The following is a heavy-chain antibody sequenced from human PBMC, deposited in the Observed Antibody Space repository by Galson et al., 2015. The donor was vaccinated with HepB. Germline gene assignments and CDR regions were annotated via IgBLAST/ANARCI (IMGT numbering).Heavy chain of an antibody. D-gene: IGHD6-19*01. CDR3: ARTLRHSSGWYFDY. CDR2: ISSSGSTI. J-gene: IGHJ4*02. V-gene: IGHV3-11*01. Sequence: SLRLSCAASGFTFSDYYMSWIRQAPGKGLEWVSYISSSGSTIYYADSVKGRFTISRDNAKNSLYLQVNSLRAEDTAVYYCARTLRHSSGWYFDYWGQGTLVTVSS. CDR1: GFTFSDYY.